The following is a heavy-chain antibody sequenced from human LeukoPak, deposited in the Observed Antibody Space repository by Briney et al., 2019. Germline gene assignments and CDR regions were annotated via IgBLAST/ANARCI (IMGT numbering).Heavy chain of an antibody. CDR3: ARRMTLDAFDI. CDR1: GYSFTRYW. V-gene: IGHV5-51*01. CDR2: IYPSDSDT. Sequence: GESLKISCKGSGYSFTRYWIGCVRQMPGKGLEWMGIIYPSDSDTKYSPSFQGQVTISADKSISTAYLQWSSLKASDTAMYYCARRMTLDAFDIWGQGTMVTVSS. J-gene: IGHJ3*02.